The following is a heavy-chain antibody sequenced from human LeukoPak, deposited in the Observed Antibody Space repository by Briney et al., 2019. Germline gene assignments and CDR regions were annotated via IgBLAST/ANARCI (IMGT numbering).Heavy chain of an antibody. CDR2: ISGSSSYI. CDR3: ARDRARADY. CDR1: GFTFSSYS. Sequence: GGSLRLSCAASGFTFSSYSMNWVRQAPGKGREWVSSISGSSSYIYYADSVKGRFTISRDNGKNSLYLQMNSLRAEDTAVYYCARDRARADYRGQGTLVTVSS. J-gene: IGHJ4*02. V-gene: IGHV3-21*01. D-gene: IGHD3-10*01.